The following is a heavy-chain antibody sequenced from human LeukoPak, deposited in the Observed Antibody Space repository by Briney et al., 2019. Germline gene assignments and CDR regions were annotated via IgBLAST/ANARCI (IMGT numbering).Heavy chain of an antibody. V-gene: IGHV3-23*01. D-gene: IGHD6-19*01. J-gene: IGHJ4*02. CDR1: GFTFSSYA. CDR2: ISGSGGST. CDR3: AKYSSGWYVQYYFDY. Sequence: GGSLRLSCAASGFTFSSYAMSWVRQAPGKGLEWVSTISGSGGSTYYAHSVKGRFTISRDNSKNTLYLQMNSLRAEDTAVYYCAKYSSGWYVQYYFDYWGQGTLVTVSS.